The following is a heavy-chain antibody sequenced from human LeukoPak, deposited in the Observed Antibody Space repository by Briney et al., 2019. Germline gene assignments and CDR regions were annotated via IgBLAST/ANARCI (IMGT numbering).Heavy chain of an antibody. CDR3: ARDGGYSGYDFGY. CDR2: INHSGST. Sequence: PSETLSLTCAVYGVSFSGYYWSWIRQPPGKGLEWIGEINHSGSTNYNPSLKSRVTISVDTSKNQFSLKLSSVTAADTAVYYCARDGGYSGYDFGYWGQGTLVTVSS. CDR1: GVSFSGYY. J-gene: IGHJ4*02. D-gene: IGHD5-12*01. V-gene: IGHV4-34*01.